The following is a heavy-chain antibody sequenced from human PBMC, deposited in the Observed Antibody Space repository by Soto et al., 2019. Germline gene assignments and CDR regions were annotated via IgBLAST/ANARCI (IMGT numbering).Heavy chain of an antibody. D-gene: IGHD3-9*01. Sequence: GGSLRLSCAASGFTFSSYGMHWVRQAPGKGLEWVAVISYDGSNKYYADSVKGRFTISRDNSKNTLYLQMNSLRAEDTAVYYCAKGGDDILTGYSLYYYYGMDVWGQGTTVTVSS. CDR2: ISYDGSNK. J-gene: IGHJ6*02. V-gene: IGHV3-30*18. CDR3: AKGGDDILTGYSLYYYYGMDV. CDR1: GFTFSSYG.